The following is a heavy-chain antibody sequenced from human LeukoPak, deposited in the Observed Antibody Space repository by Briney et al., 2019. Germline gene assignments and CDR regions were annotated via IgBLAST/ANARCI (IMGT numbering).Heavy chain of an antibody. Sequence: GGSLRFSCEGSGFTFSNYWMGWVRQAPGKGLQWVANIKTDGSEKYYVDSVKGRFTISRDNAKNSLYLQMNSLRAEDTAVYYCATYSSLNRREFQYWGQGTLLTVSS. CDR3: ATYSSLNRREFQY. V-gene: IGHV3-7*01. J-gene: IGHJ1*01. CDR2: IKTDGSEK. CDR1: GFTFSNYW. D-gene: IGHD3-22*01.